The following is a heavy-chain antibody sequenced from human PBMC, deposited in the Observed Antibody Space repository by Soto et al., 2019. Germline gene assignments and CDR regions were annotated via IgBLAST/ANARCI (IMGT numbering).Heavy chain of an antibody. CDR1: GGSFSGYY. J-gene: IGHJ4*02. D-gene: IGHD3-10*01. Sequence: SETLSLTCAVYGGSFSGYYWSWIRQPPGKGLEWIGEINHSGSTNYNPSLKSRVTISVDTSKNQFSLKLSSVTAADTAVYYCATSYGSGSYPFDYWGQGTLVTVS. V-gene: IGHV4-34*01. CDR3: ATSYGSGSYPFDY. CDR2: INHSGST.